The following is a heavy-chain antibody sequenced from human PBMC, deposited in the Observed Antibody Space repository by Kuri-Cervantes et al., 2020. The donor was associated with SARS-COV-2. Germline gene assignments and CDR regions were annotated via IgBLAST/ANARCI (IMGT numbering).Heavy chain of an antibody. Sequence: ASVKVSCKASGYTFTSYDINWVRQATGQGLEWMGWMNPNSGNTGYAQKFQGRVTMTRNTSISTAYMELSSLRSEDTAVYYCAGIVDTAMARGWNYYYGMDVWGQGTTVTVSS. CDR1: GYTFTSYD. D-gene: IGHD5-18*01. V-gene: IGHV1-8*01. J-gene: IGHJ6*02. CDR2: MNPNSGNT. CDR3: AGIVDTAMARGWNYYYGMDV.